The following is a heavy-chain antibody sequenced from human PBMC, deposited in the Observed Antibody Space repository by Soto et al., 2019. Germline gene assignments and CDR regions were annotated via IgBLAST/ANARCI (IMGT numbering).Heavy chain of an antibody. CDR2: SLSKTDGGTI. D-gene: IGHD2-21*02. J-gene: IGHJ4*02. CDR3: TTLDCAWPVDF. CDR1: GFTFSNTW. V-gene: IGHV3-15*01. Sequence: PGGSLRLSCATSGFTFSNTWMNWVRQAPGKGLEWVGRSLSKTDGGTIDYAAPVKGRFTISRDDSKNTLFLQMNSLKIEDTAVYYCTTLDCAWPVDFWGQGTLVTVS.